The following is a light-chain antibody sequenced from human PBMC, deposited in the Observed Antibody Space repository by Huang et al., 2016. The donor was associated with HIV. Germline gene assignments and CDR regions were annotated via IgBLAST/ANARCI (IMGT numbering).Light chain of an antibody. CDR2: GAS. J-gene: IGKJ5*01. CDR3: QQYKSYPIT. CDR1: QDIRTS. Sequence: DIEMTQSPSSVSASVGDRVTLTCRASQDIRTSLAWFQQKPGNAPKSLIYGASTLQKGVPSKFSGSGSGTDFTLTISSLQPEDFAIYYCQQYKSYPITFGQGTRLEMK. V-gene: IGKV1-16*02.